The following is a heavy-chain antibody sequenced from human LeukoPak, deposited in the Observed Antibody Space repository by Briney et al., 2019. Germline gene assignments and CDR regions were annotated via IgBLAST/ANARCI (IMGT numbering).Heavy chain of an antibody. D-gene: IGHD6-13*01. CDR1: GGTFSSYA. V-gene: IGHV1-69*13. CDR3: ASAKFYSSSWYYYYYYMDV. J-gene: IGHJ6*03. CDR2: IIPIFGTA. Sequence: SVEVSCKASGGTFSSYAISWVRQAPGQGLEWMGGIIPIFGTANYAQKFQGRVTITADESTSTAYMELSSLRSEDTAVYYCASAKFYSSSWYYYYYYMDVWGKGTTVTISS.